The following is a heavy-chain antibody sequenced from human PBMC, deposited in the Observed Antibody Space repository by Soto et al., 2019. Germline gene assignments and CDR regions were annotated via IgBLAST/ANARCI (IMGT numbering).Heavy chain of an antibody. D-gene: IGHD6-13*01. CDR1: GGTFSSYA. CDR2: IIPIFGTA. Sequence: QVQLVQSGAEVKKPGSSVKVSCKASGGTFSSYAISWVRQAPGQGLECMGWIIPIFGTANYAQKFQGRVTITADECTSTAYMELSSLRSEDTAVYYCAGGGLYSSSWWEFGYWGQGTLVTFSS. CDR3: AGGGLYSSSWWEFGY. J-gene: IGHJ4*02. V-gene: IGHV1-69*01.